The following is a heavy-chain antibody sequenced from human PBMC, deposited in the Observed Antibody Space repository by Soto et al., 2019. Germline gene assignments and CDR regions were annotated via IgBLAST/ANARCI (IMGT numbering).Heavy chain of an antibody. D-gene: IGHD3-10*01. Sequence: GGSLRLSCAASGFTFSSYGMHWVRQALGKGLEWVAVISYDGSNKYYADSVKGRFTISRDNSKNTLYLQMNSLRAEDTAVYYCAKDALPNYYGSGSYLDYWGQGTLVTVSS. CDR3: AKDALPNYYGSGSYLDY. J-gene: IGHJ4*02. CDR2: ISYDGSNK. CDR1: GFTFSSYG. V-gene: IGHV3-30*18.